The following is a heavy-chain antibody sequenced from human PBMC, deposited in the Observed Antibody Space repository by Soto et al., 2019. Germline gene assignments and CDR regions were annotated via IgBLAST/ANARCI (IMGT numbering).Heavy chain of an antibody. CDR1: GFTFSSYA. CDR2: ISGSGGST. J-gene: IGHJ4*02. CDR3: TKILRGDLYYFDY. Sequence: GGSLRLSCAASGFTFSSYAMSWVRQAPGKGMEWVSAISGSGGSTYYADSVKGRFTISRDNSKNTLYLQMNSLRAEDTAVYYCTKILRGDLYYFDYWVQGTLVTVSS. V-gene: IGHV3-23*01. D-gene: IGHD3-3*01.